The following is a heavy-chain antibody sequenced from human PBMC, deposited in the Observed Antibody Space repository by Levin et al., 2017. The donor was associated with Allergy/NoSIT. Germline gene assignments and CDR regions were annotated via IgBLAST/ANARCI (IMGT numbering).Heavy chain of an antibody. CDR3: AREAMETDAFDV. J-gene: IGHJ3*01. CDR2: VSGDNDDT. V-gene: IGHV1-18*01. CDR1: GYTFDTHAYG. Sequence: GASVKVSCKASGYTFDTHAYGILWVRQAPGQGLEWMGWVSGDNDDTNYAQKFQGRVTVTTETSTNTAYMELRSLRFDDTAVYYCAREAMETDAFDVWGQGTMINVSS. D-gene: IGHD5-18*01.